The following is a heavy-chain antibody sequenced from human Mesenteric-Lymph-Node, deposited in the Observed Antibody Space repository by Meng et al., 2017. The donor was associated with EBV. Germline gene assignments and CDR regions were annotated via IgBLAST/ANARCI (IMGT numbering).Heavy chain of an antibody. J-gene: IGHJ4*02. Sequence: EVQLLESGGGLVQPGGSLRLSCAASGFTFSNYAMNWVRQAPGRGLEWVSTISGSGGDTYYADSVKGRFTISRDNSNKALYLQMNSLRAEDTAVYYCAKDQARGEVFFDYWGQGTLVTVSS. V-gene: IGHV3-23*01. CDR3: AKDQARGEVFFDY. CDR1: GFTFSNYA. CDR2: ISGSGGDT. D-gene: IGHD3-16*01.